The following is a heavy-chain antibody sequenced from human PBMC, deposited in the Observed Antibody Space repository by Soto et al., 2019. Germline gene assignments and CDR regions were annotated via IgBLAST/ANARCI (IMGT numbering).Heavy chain of an antibody. J-gene: IGHJ5*02. CDR3: ARRINDFWSGWTLKQFAH. V-gene: IGHV1-69*01. Sequence: QVQLVQSGAEVKKPGSSVKVSCKASGGTFSSYAISWVRQAPGHGLEWMGGIIPIFGTANYAQKFQGRVTITADESTRTAYMELSSLRSEETAVYYCARRINDFWSGWTLKQFAHWGQGTLVTVSS. D-gene: IGHD3-3*01. CDR2: IIPIFGTA. CDR1: GGTFSSYA.